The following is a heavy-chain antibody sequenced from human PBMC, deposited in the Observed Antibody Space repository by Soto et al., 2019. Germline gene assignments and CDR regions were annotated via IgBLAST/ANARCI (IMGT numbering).Heavy chain of an antibody. CDR1: GGTFSSYT. J-gene: IGHJ6*02. CDR3: ARRLVITMVREPYGMDV. CDR2: IIPILGIA. V-gene: IGHV1-69*02. D-gene: IGHD3-10*01. Sequence: QVQLVQSGAEVKKPGSSVKVSCKASGGTFSSYTISWVRQAPGQGLEWMGRIIPILGIANYAQKFQGRVTITADKSTSTADMELSSLRSEDTAVYYCARRLVITMVREPYGMDVWGQGTTVTVSS.